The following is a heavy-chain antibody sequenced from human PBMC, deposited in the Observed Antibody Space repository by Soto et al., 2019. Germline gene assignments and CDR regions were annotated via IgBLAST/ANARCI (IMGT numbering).Heavy chain of an antibody. V-gene: IGHV3-74*01. D-gene: IGHD3-16*01. CDR2: ISDDVTTT. J-gene: IGHJ6*02. CDR3: TRGPRTDSLGTGAN. Sequence: WGSLRLSCVFSGFTFSMYWMHWVRQVPGQSPFWVSRISDDVTTTNYADSVRGRFTISRDNSKNTLYLQMNNLKPDDTAIYYCTRGPRTDSLGTGANWDQGNTVAVS. CDR1: GFTFSMYW.